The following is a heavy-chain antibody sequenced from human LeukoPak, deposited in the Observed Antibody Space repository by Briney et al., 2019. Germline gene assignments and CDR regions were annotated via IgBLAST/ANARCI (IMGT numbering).Heavy chain of an antibody. CDR2: ISGSGGGT. CDR1: GFTFSSYA. V-gene: IGHV3-23*01. CDR3: AKERSFGTWLGDY. J-gene: IGHJ4*02. Sequence: SGGSLRLSCAASGFTFSSYAMTWVRQAPGKGLEWVSAISGSGGGTYYADSVKGRFTISRDNSKNTLYLQMHSLRVEDTAVYYCAKERSFGTWLGDYWGQGTLVTVSS. D-gene: IGHD2/OR15-2a*01.